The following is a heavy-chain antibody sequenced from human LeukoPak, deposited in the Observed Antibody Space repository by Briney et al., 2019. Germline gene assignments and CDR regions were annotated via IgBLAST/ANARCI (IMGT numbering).Heavy chain of an antibody. Sequence: ASVKVSSKASGYTFTDYYILWLRQAPGQGLEWVGWINPHSGGTNFAQRFQGRVTMTRDTSISTVYMELTRLTSDDTAVYYCATVPCVISSCSPDNWFDPWGQGTLVTVSS. CDR2: INPHSGGT. V-gene: IGHV1-2*02. D-gene: IGHD2-2*01. J-gene: IGHJ5*02. CDR1: GYTFTDYY. CDR3: ATVPCVISSCSPDNWFDP.